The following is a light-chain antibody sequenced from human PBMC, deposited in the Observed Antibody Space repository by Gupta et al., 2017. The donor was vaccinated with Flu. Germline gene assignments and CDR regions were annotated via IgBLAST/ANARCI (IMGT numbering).Light chain of an antibody. Sequence: VSAAPGPPVPVSCSATTSNYGGTYISWYQPFPGAAPKLLIYENARRPSDTPERLSGSMSGTTGTLTITGVQTGEEATYYWASGDKTRSIFLFGEGTKVTVL. J-gene: IGLJ2*01. CDR2: ENA. V-gene: IGLV1-51*01. CDR1: TSNYGGTY. CDR3: ASGDKTRSIFL.